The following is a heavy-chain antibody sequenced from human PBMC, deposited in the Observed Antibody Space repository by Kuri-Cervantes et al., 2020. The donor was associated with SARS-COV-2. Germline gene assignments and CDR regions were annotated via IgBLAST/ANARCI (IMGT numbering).Heavy chain of an antibody. D-gene: IGHD6-13*01. CDR2: ISSSSSYI. CDR3: ARGGYSSSWYSDY. V-gene: IGHV3-21*01. J-gene: IGHJ4*02. CDR1: GFTFSSYS. Sequence: GESLKISCAASGFTFSSYSMNWVRQAPGKGLEWVSSISSSSSYIYYADSVKGRFTISRDNAKNSLYLQMNSLRAEDTAVYYCARGGYSSSWYSDYWGQGTRVTVSS.